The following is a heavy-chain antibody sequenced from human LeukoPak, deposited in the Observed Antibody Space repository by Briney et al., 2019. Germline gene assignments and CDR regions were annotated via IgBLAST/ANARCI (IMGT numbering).Heavy chain of an antibody. CDR3: ARANEYYYGSGSYKFNY. CDR2: MNPNSGNT. CDR1: GYTFTSYD. D-gene: IGHD3-10*01. Sequence: ASVTVSCKASGYTFTSYDINWVRQATGQGLEGMGWMNPNSGNTGYAQKFQGRVTMTRNTSISTAYMELSSLRSEDTAVYYCARANEYYYGSGSYKFNYWGQGTLVTVSS. V-gene: IGHV1-8*01. J-gene: IGHJ4*02.